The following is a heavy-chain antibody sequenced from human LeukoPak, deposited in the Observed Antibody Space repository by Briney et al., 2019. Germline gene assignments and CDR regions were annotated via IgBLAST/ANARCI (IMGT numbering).Heavy chain of an antibody. CDR1: GYTFTSYY. V-gene: IGHV1-46*01. Sequence: ASVKVSCKASGYTFTSYYMHWVRQAPGQGLEWMGTINPSGGSTSYAQKFQGRVTMTRDTSTSTVYMELSSLRSEDTAVYYCARSIAVAGMTDRVYFDYWGQGTLVTVSS. CDR2: INPSGGST. CDR3: ARSIAVAGMTDRVYFDY. D-gene: IGHD6-19*01. J-gene: IGHJ4*02.